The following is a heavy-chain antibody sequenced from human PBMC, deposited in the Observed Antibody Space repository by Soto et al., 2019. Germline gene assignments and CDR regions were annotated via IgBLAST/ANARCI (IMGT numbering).Heavy chain of an antibody. CDR1: GFTFSSYW. D-gene: IGHD2-15*01. Sequence: QPGGSLRLSCAASGFTFSSYWMHWVRQAPGKGLVWVSRINSDGSSTSYADSVKGRFTISRDNAKNTLYLQMNSLRAEDTAVYYCARGRFTVVAASVPDYWGQGTLVTVSS. J-gene: IGHJ4*02. CDR2: INSDGSST. CDR3: ARGRFTVVAASVPDY. V-gene: IGHV3-74*01.